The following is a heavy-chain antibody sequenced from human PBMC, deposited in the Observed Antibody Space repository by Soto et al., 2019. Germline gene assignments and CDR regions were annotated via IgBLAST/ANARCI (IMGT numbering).Heavy chain of an antibody. CDR3: AREVIAATPGDAAFDL. V-gene: IGHV4-30-4*01. J-gene: IGHJ3*01. Sequence: QVQLQESGQGLVKPSQTLSLTCTVSGGSISSTNYLLSWVRQPPGKGLEWIGYILYSGSAYYNPSLKSRVTISVDTSKNQFFRKLNSVTAADTAVYYCAREVIAATPGDAAFDLWGQGTMLTVSS. CDR1: GGSISSTNYL. D-gene: IGHD2-15*01. CDR2: ILYSGSA.